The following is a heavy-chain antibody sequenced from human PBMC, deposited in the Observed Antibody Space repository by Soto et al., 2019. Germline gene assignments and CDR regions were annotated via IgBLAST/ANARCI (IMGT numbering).Heavy chain of an antibody. J-gene: IGHJ6*02. CDR3: ARTHVLRLLQWLLNGMGV. CDR2: ISAYNGNT. Sequence: DSVKVSCKASGYTFTSYGISWVRQAPGQRLEWMGWISAYNGNTNYAQKLQGRVTMTTDTSTSTAYMELRSLRSDDTAVYYCARTHVLRLLQWLLNGMGVWRQVTKVTVSS. D-gene: IGHD3-3*01. CDR1: GYTFTSYG. V-gene: IGHV1-18*01.